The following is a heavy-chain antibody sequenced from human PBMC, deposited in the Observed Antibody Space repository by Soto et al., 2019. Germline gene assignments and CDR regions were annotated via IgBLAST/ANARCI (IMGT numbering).Heavy chain of an antibody. D-gene: IGHD6-13*01. CDR3: ARYLTAAGFDY. J-gene: IGHJ4*02. CDR1: GGSISSYY. CDR2: IYYSGST. Sequence: SETLSLTCTVSGGSISSYYWSWIRQPPGKGLEWIGYIYYSGSTNYNPSLKSRVTISVDTSKNQFSLKLSSVTAADTAVYYCARYLTAAGFDYWGQGTLVTVS. V-gene: IGHV4-59*01.